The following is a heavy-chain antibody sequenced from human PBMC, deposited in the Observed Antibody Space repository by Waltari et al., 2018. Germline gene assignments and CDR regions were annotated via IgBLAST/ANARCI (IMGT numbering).Heavy chain of an antibody. CDR1: GLPFSRSG. J-gene: IGHJ6*02. V-gene: IGHV3-33*01. CDR2: VWDDESQK. CDR3: ARENNVGSSPADV. Sequence: QVKLVESGGGVVRPGRSLRLSCAASGLPFSRSGMHWVRQAPGKGLEWVAVVWDDESQKYYADSLKGRFTISRDNSKNTLYLQMNSLRAEDTAVYYCARENNVGSSPADVWGQGTTVTVSS. D-gene: IGHD1-20*01.